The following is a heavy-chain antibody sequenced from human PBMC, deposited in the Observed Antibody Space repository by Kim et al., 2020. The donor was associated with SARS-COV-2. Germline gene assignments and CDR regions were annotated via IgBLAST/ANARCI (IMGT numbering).Heavy chain of an antibody. J-gene: IGHJ6*02. V-gene: IGHV3-23*01. Sequence: GGSLRLSCAASGLSFSSFDMRWVRQAPGKGLEWVSSITSSGDKRYYADSVKGRFTISRDNSESTLYLQMNSLRAEDTAFYFCAKLMYNDYYNSMDVWGQGTTVTVSS. D-gene: IGHD1-20*01. CDR1: GLSFSSFD. CDR3: AKLMYNDYYNSMDV. CDR2: ITSSGDKR.